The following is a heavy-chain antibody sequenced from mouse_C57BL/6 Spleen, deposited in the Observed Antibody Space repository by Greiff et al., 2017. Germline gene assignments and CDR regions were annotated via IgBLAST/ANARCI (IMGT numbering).Heavy chain of an antibody. CDR1: GFSLTGYG. V-gene: IGHV2-6-7*01. CDR2: IWGDGST. CDR3: ARELGHYAMDY. J-gene: IGHJ4*01. Sequence: VMLVESGPGLVAPSQSLSITCTVSGFSLTGYGVNWVRQPPGKGLEWLGMIWGDGSTDYNSANKSRLGISKENSKSQVFLKMNSLQTDDTARYYCARELGHYAMDYWGQGTSVTVSS. D-gene: IGHD4-1*01.